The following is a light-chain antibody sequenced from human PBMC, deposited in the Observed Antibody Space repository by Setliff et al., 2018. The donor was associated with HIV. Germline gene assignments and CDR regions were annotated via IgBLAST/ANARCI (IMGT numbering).Light chain of an antibody. CDR3: AAWDDSLHGSYV. Sequence: QSVLTQPPSASGTPGQRVTISCSGSSSNIGSNTVTWYQQLPGTAPKLLIYKNDQRPSGVPDRFSGSKSGTSASLAISGLQSGDEADYYCAAWDDSLHGSYVFGAGTKV. J-gene: IGLJ1*01. CDR2: KND. CDR1: SSNIGSNT. V-gene: IGLV1-44*01.